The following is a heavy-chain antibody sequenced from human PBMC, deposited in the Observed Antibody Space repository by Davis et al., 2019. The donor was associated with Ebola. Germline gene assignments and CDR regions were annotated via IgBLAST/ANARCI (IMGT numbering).Heavy chain of an antibody. CDR3: AGYYYDSSGYSPRYYYGMDV. V-gene: IGHV1-18*01. Sequence: ASVKVSCKASGYTFTSYGISWVRQAPGQGLEWMGWISAYNGNTNYAQKLQGRVTMTTDTSTSTAYMELRSLRSDDTAVYYCAGYYYDSSGYSPRYYYGMDVWGQGTTVTVSS. CDR1: GYTFTSYG. J-gene: IGHJ6*02. CDR2: ISAYNGNT. D-gene: IGHD3-22*01.